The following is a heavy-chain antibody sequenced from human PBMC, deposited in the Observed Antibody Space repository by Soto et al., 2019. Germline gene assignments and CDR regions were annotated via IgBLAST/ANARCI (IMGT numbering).Heavy chain of an antibody. Sequence: SLRLSCAASGFTFTRYSMNWVRQAPGKGLEWVSSISSTTNYIYYGDSMKGRFTISRDNAKNSLYLEMNSLRAEDTAVYYCARESEDLTSNFDYWGQGTLVTVSS. CDR1: GFTFTRYS. CDR3: ARESEDLTSNFDY. CDR2: ISSTTNYI. V-gene: IGHV3-21*06. J-gene: IGHJ4*02.